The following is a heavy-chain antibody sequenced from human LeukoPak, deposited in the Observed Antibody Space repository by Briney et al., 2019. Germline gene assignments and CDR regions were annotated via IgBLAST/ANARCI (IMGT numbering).Heavy chain of an antibody. CDR2: ISSSGSTI. CDR1: GFTFSDYY. V-gene: IGHV3-11*04. CDR3: AREANDYVWGSYHNWFDP. D-gene: IGHD3-16*02. Sequence: PGGSLRLSCAASGFTFSDYYMSWIRQAPGKGLEWVSYISSSGSTIYYADSVKGRFTISRDNARNSLYLQMNSLRAEDTAVYYCAREANDYVWGSYHNWFDPWGQGTLVTVSS. J-gene: IGHJ5*02.